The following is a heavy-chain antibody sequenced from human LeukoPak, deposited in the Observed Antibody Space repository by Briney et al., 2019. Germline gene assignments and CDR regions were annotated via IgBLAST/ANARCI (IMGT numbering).Heavy chain of an antibody. CDR1: GFTFGDYA. Sequence: GGSLRLSCTTSGFTFGDYAMTWVRQAPGRGLEWVGFIRSKIYGGTPEYAASVKGRFTISRDDSKGIAYLQMNSLETEDTGVYYCTRDQTPYYWGQGTLVTVSS. J-gene: IGHJ4*02. V-gene: IGHV3-49*04. CDR2: IRSKIYGGTP. CDR3: TRDQTPYY.